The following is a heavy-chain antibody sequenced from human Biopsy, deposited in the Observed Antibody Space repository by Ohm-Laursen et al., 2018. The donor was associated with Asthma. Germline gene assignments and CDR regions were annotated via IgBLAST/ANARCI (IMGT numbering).Heavy chain of an antibody. CDR3: ARTYYDFLTGQVNDAFAI. CDR1: GYTFISFA. J-gene: IGHJ3*02. V-gene: IGHV1-3*01. Sequence: GGPVEGSCKAFGYTFISFAINLVRPAPGQRLEGMGGINAGKGNTKYSQKFQGRVTITRDTSASTAYMELSSLRSEDTAVYYCARTYYDFLTGQVNDAFAIWGQGTMVTVSS. CDR2: INAGKGNT. D-gene: IGHD3-9*01.